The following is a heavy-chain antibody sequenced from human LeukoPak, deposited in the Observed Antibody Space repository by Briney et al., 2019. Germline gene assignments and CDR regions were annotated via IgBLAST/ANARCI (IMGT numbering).Heavy chain of an antibody. CDR3: AKENSGKYPDY. CDR1: GFTSANYA. CDR2: ITGSGGYT. J-gene: IGHJ4*02. D-gene: IGHD1-26*01. V-gene: IGHV3-23*01. Sequence: GGSLRLSCTASGFTSANYAVSWVRQAPGKGLEWVSAITGSGGYTYYADSVKGRFTISRDDSKNTLYLQMNSLRAEDTAVYHCAKENSGKYPDYWGQGTLVTVSS.